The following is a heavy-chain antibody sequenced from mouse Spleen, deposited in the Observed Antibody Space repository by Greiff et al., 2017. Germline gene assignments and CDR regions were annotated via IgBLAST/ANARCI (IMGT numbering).Heavy chain of an antibody. D-gene: IGHD1-1*01. CDR2: IDPSDSYT. Sequence: VQLQQPGAELVMPGASVKLSCKASGYTFTSYWMHWVKQRPGQGLEWIGEIDPSDSYTNYNQKFKGKATLTVDKSSSTAYMQLSSLTSEDSAVYYCASLTTGFDYWGQGTTLTVSS. CDR3: ASLTTGFDY. V-gene: IGHV1-69*01. CDR1: GYTFTSYW. J-gene: IGHJ2*01.